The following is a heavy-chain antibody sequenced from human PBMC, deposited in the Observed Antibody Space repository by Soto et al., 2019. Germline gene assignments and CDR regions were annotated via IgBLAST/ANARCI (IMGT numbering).Heavy chain of an antibody. CDR1: GFTFGNFA. CDR3: ANRDPVEMAPSGAFHS. Sequence: EVQLLESGGGLVQPGGSLRLSCAASGFTFGNFAMSWVRKAPGRGLEWVSSISGTGGRTYYADSVKGRFTVSRDNSKNTVYLQINSLRAEDTDVYYCANRDPVEMAPSGAFHSWVQGTLVTVSS. J-gene: IGHJ4*02. V-gene: IGHV3-23*01. D-gene: IGHD1-26*01. CDR2: ISGTGGRT.